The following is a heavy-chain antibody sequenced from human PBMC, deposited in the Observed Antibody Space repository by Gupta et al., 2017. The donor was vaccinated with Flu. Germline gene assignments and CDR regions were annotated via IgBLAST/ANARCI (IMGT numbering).Heavy chain of an antibody. CDR2: ISSSSSNI. V-gene: IGHV3-21*01. D-gene: IGHD3-16*01. Sequence: VRQAPGKGLEWVSSISSSSSNIYYADSVKGRFTISRDNAKNSLYLQMDSLRAEDTAVYYCARACETRRGIDYWGQGALVTVSS. J-gene: IGHJ4*02. CDR3: ARACETRRGIDY.